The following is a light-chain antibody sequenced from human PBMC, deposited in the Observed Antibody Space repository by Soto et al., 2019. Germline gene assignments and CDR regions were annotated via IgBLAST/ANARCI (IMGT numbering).Light chain of an antibody. J-gene: IGKJ5*01. V-gene: IGKV1-39*01. Sequence: DIQMTQSPSSLSASVGDRVTITCRASQSISSYLNWYQQKPGKAPKLLIYDASSLESGVPSRFSGSGSGTDFTLTISRLEPEDFALYYCQQYGYSPITFGQGTRLEIK. CDR3: QQYGYSPIT. CDR2: DAS. CDR1: QSISSY.